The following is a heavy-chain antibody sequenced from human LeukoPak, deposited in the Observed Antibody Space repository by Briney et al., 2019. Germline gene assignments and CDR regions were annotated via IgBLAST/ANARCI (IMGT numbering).Heavy chain of an antibody. D-gene: IGHD1-26*01. Sequence: ASVKVSCKASGYTFTGYYMHWVRQAPGQGLEWMGWINPNSGGTNYAQKFQGRVTMTRDTSISTAYMELSRLRSDDTAVYYCAREYRSYYPAVCYFDYWGQGTPVTVSS. CDR1: GYTFTGYY. CDR3: AREYRSYYPAVCYFDY. CDR2: INPNSGGT. J-gene: IGHJ4*02. V-gene: IGHV1-2*02.